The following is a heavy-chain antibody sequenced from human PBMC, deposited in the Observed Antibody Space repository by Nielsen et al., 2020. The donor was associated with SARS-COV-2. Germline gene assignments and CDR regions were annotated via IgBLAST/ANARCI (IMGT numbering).Heavy chain of an antibody. J-gene: IGHJ4*02. CDR1: GFTLSSYW. CDR2: IYGDGKTT. Sequence: GESLKISCAASGFTLSSYWMHWVRQAPGKGLECVSVIYGDGKTTYYADSVRGRFTVSRDNSKNTLNLQMNNLRVDDTAVYYCASPFDYWGRGTLVTVSS. CDR3: ASPFDY. V-gene: IGHV3-23*03.